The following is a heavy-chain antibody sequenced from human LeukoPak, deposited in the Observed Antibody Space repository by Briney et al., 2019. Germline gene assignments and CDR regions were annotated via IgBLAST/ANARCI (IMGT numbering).Heavy chain of an antibody. D-gene: IGHD3-10*01. J-gene: IGHJ4*02. CDR3: AREHYYGSGSYSYYFDY. V-gene: IGHV4-39*01. CDR1: GGSISSSSYY. CDR2: IYYSGST. Sequence: SETLSLTCTVSGGSISSSSYYWGWIRQPPGKGLEWIGSIYYSGSTYYNPSLKSRVTISIDTSKNQFSLKLSSVTAADTAVYYCAREHYYGSGSYSYYFDYWGQGTLVTVSS.